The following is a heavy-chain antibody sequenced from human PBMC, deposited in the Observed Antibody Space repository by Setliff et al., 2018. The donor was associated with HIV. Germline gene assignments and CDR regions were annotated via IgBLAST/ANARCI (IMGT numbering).Heavy chain of an antibody. J-gene: IGHJ3*02. D-gene: IGHD3-10*01. CDR1: GYIFISYG. Sequence: ASVKVSCKASGYIFISYGFSWVRQAPGQGLEWMGWISAYNGNTNYAQKLQGRVTMTTDTSSSTAYMELRNLRSDDTAVYYCARAPKRVYYYGSGTYLHDAFDIWGQGTMVTVSS. CDR3: ARAPKRVYYYGSGTYLHDAFDI. CDR2: ISAYNGNT. V-gene: IGHV1-18*01.